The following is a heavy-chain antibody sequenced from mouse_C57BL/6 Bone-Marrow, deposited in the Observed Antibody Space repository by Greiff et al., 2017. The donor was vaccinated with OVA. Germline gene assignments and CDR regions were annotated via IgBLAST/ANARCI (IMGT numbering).Heavy chain of an antibody. J-gene: IGHJ4*01. V-gene: IGHV1-81*01. CDR1: GYTFTSYG. Sequence: QVQLQQSGAELARPGASVKLSCKASGYTFTSYGISWVKQRTGQGLEWIGEIYPRSGSTYYNEKFKGKATLTADKSSSTAYIELRSLTSEDSAVYFCARIGSDYYAMDYWGQGTSVTVSS. CDR2: IYPRSGST. D-gene: IGHD4-1*01. CDR3: ARIGSDYYAMDY.